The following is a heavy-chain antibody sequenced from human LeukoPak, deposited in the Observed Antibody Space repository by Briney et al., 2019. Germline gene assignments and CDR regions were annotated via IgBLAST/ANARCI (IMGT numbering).Heavy chain of an antibody. CDR3: ARELRGYSSPYYFDY. CDR2: ISSSSSYI. Sequence: PGGSLRLSCAASGFTFSSYSMNWVRQAPGKGLEWVSSISSSSSYIYYADSVKGRFTISRDNAKNSLYLQMNSLRAEDTAVYYCARELRGYSSPYYFDYGGQGTLDTVSS. D-gene: IGHD6-19*01. CDR1: GFTFSSYS. J-gene: IGHJ4*02. V-gene: IGHV3-21*01.